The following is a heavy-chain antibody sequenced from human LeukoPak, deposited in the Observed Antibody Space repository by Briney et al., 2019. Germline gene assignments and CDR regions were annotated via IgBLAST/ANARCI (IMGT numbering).Heavy chain of an antibody. V-gene: IGHV4-30-4*01. CDR1: GGSISSGDYY. CDR2: IYYSGST. CDR3: ARAVGAAWDYFDY. D-gene: IGHD1-26*01. J-gene: IGHJ4*02. Sequence: PSETLSLTCTVSGGSISSGDYYWSWIRQPPGKGLEWIGYIYYSGSTYYNPSLKSRVTISVDTSKNQFSLKLSSVTAADTAVYYCARAVGAAWDYFDYWGQGTLVTVSS.